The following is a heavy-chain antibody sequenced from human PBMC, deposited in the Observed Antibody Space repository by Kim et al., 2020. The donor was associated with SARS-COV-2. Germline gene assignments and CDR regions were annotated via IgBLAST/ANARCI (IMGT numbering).Heavy chain of an antibody. V-gene: IGHV1-18*01. CDR1: GYTFTSYG. J-gene: IGHJ6*02. Sequence: ASVKVSCKASGYTFTSYGISWVRQAPGQGLEWMGWISAYNGNTNYAQKLQGRVTMTTDTSTSTAYMELRSLRSDDTAVYYCARDNPPDYYGSGSYYNSYYYYYGMDVWGQGTTVTVSS. CDR3: ARDNPPDYYGSGSYYNSYYYYYGMDV. D-gene: IGHD3-10*01. CDR2: ISAYNGNT.